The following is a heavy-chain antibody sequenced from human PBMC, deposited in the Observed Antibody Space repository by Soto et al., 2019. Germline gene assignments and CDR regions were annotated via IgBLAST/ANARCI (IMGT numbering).Heavy chain of an antibody. Sequence: PSETLSLTCTVSGVSISSYYWSWIRQPPGKGLEWIGYIYNSGRTNYNPSLKSRVTISVDTSKNQFSLKLSSVTAADTAVYYCARRYGYSFDYWGQGTLVTSPQ. CDR2: IYNSGRT. CDR1: GVSISSYY. V-gene: IGHV4-59*08. J-gene: IGHJ4*02. CDR3: ARRYGYSFDY. D-gene: IGHD1-1*01.